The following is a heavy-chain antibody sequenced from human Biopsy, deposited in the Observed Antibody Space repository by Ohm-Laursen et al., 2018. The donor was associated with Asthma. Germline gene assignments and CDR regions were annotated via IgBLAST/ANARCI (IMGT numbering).Heavy chain of an antibody. D-gene: IGHD5-12*01. CDR1: GYTFNSVA. J-gene: IGHJ4*01. V-gene: IGHV7-4-1*01. CDR3: TRAGSTFVADY. Sequence: SVKVSCKASGYTFNSVAVMWVRQAPGQGLEWMGWINTNSGTPTYVQGFSGQFVFSLDPSVTTAYLQIDSLRSEDTGVYYCTRAGSTFVADYWGQGTLVTVSS. CDR2: INTNSGTP.